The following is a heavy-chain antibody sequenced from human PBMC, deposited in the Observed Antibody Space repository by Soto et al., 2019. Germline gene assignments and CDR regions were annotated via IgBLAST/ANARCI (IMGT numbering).Heavy chain of an antibody. CDR1: GFTFSSYS. D-gene: IGHD2-21*02. V-gene: IGHV3-21*01. Sequence: LSCAASGFTFSSYSMNWVRQAPGKGLEWVSSISSSSSYIYYADSVKGRFTISRDNAKNSLYLQMNNLRAEDTAVYYCARGSVGGTAITRRDPGTYDHTSWFDTWVQGTLVTVSA. CDR3: ARGSVGGTAITRRDPGTYDHTSWFDT. CDR2: ISSSSSYI. J-gene: IGHJ5*02.